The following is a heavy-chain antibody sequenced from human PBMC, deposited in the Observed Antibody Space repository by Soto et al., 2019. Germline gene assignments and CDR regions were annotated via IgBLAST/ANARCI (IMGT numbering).Heavy chain of an antibody. CDR3: ARTLSGSYYNNTEGYFDY. CDR1: GFSLSTSGMC. D-gene: IGHD3-10*01. Sequence: SGPTLVNPTQTLTLTCTFSGFSLSTSGMCVSWIRQPPGKALEWLALIDWDDDKYYSTSLKTRLTISKDTSKNQVVLTMTNMDPVDTATYYCARTLSGSYYNNTEGYFDYWGQGTLVTVS. J-gene: IGHJ4*02. V-gene: IGHV2-70*01. CDR2: IDWDDDK.